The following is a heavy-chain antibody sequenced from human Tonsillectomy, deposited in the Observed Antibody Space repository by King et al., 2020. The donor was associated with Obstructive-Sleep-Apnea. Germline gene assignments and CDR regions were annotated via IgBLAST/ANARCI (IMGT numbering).Heavy chain of an antibody. J-gene: IGHJ3*01. CDR3: AREGVAGTKGAFDV. V-gene: IGHV4-59*01. CDR1: GGSISSYY. Sequence: VQLQESGPGLVKPSETLSLTCTVSGGSISSYYWSWIRQPPGKGLEWIGYVYYSGSTNYNPSLKSRVTISVDTSKNQLYLKLNSVTAADTAVYYCAREGVAGTKGAFDVWGQGTMVTVSA. CDR2: VYYSGST. D-gene: IGHD6-19*01.